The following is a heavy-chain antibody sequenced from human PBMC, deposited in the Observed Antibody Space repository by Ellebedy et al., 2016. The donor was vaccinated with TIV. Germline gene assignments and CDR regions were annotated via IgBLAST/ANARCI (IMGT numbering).Heavy chain of an antibody. V-gene: IGHV4-34*01. Sequence: SETLSLXXAVYARSITRYYCSWIRQPPGKGLEWIGEINHSGGTNYNPSLKSRVTISVDTSKNQFSLKLSSVTAADTAVYYCARGCSERYFDLWGRGTLVTVSS. CDR3: ARGCSERYFDL. J-gene: IGHJ2*01. CDR2: INHSGGT. CDR1: ARSITRYY. D-gene: IGHD2-8*01.